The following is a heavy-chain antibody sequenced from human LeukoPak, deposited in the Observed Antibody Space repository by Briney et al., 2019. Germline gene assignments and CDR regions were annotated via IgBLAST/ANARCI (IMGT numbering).Heavy chain of an antibody. CDR2: INPSGGST. CDR3: ARELRNYYDSSPTGAFDI. J-gene: IGHJ3*02. Sequence: ASVTVSCKASGYTFTSYYMHWVRQAPGQGLEWMGIINPSGGSTSYAQKFQGRVTMTRDMSTSTVYMELSSLRSEDTAVYYCARELRNYYDSSPTGAFDIWGQGTMVTVSS. D-gene: IGHD3-22*01. CDR1: GYTFTSYY. V-gene: IGHV1-46*01.